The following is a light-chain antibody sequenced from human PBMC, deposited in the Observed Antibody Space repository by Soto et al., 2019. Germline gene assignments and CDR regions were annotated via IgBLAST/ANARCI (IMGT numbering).Light chain of an antibody. CDR1: QDISNY. J-gene: IGKJ3*01. CDR3: HPYDNPLRLT. V-gene: IGKV1-33*01. CDR2: DAS. Sequence: DIQMTQSPSSLSASVGDRVTITCQASQDISNYLNWYQQKPGKAPKLLIYDASNLETGVPSRFSGSGSGTDFTFTISSLQPEDIATYYCHPYDNPLRLTIGPGTKVNIQ.